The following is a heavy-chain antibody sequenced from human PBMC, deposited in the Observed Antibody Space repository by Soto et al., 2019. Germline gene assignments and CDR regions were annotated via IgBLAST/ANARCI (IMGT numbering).Heavy chain of an antibody. CDR1: GGSFSGYY. Sequence: NPSETLSLTCGVSGGSFSGYYWSWIRQPPGKGLEWIGEINHSGNTYYNPSLKSRLTISIDTSVKQIYLKLSSVTAADTAVYYCARVAPFSYYTCDYYSWGPGTLVTVSS. CDR3: ARVAPFSYYTCDYYS. J-gene: IGHJ1*01. D-gene: IGHD3-10*01. V-gene: IGHV4-34*01. CDR2: INHSGNT.